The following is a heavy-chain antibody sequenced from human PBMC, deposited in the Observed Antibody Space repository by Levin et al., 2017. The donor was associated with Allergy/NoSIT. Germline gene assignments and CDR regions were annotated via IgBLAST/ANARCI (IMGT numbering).Heavy chain of an antibody. CDR1: GFTFSSYS. J-gene: IGHJ5*02. Sequence: GGSLRLSCAASGFTFSSYSMNWVRQAPGKGLEWVSYISSSSSTIYYADSVKGRFTISRDNAKNSLYLQMNSLRAEDTAVYYCARAYSSSWNWFDPWGQGTLVTVSS. V-gene: IGHV3-48*01. CDR2: ISSSSSTI. D-gene: IGHD6-13*01. CDR3: ARAYSSSWNWFDP.